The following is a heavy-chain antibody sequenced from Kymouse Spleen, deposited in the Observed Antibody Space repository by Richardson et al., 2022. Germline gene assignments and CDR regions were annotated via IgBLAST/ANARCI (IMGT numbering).Heavy chain of an antibody. V-gene: IGHV3-66*03. Sequence: EVQLVESGGGLIQPGGSLRLSCAASGFTVSSNYMSWVRQAPGKGLEWVSVIYSCGSTYYADSVKGRFTISRDNSKNTLYLQMNSLRAEDTAVYYCARDNWNYAYYGSGS*IF*LLGPGNPGHRLL. CDR3: ARDNWNYAYYGSGS*IF*L. CDR1: GFTVSSNY. D-gene: IGHD3-10*01. J-gene: IGHJ4*02. CDR2: IYSCGST.